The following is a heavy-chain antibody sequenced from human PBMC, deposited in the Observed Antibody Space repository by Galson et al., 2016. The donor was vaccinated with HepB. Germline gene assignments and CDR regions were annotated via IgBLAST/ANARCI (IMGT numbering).Heavy chain of an antibody. CDR1: AFTFSRYS. J-gene: IGHJ6*02. Sequence: SLRLSCAASAFTFSRYSMSWVCQAPGKGLEWLSSISSSSDYIHYADSVKGRFTISRDNAKNSLYLHLSSLRVDDTAVYYCARAMGQYQLLPFAMNVWGQGTMVAVSS. D-gene: IGHD2-2*01. CDR2: ISSSSDYI. CDR3: ARAMGQYQLLPFAMNV. V-gene: IGHV3-21*01.